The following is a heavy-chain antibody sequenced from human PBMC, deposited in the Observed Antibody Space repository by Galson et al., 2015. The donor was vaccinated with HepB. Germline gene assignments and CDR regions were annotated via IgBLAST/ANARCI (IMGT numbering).Heavy chain of an antibody. CDR2: ISSSSSTI. Sequence: SLRLSCAASGFTFSSYSMNWVRQAPGKGLEWVSYISSSSSTIYYADSVKGRFTISRDNAKNSLYLQMNSLRDEDTAVYYCARDEAYSSSWYTRYYYYGMDVWGQGTTVTVSS. CDR1: GFTFSSYS. D-gene: IGHD6-13*01. CDR3: ARDEAYSSSWYTRYYYYGMDV. J-gene: IGHJ6*02. V-gene: IGHV3-48*02.